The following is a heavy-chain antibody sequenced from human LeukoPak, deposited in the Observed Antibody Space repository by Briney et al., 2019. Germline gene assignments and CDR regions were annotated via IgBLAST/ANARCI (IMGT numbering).Heavy chain of an antibody. Sequence: SETLSLTCTVSGGSISSSSYYWGWIRQPPGKGLEWIGSIYYSGSTYYNPSLKSRVTISVDTSKNQFSLKLSSVTAADTAVYYCARQDMAAAIVVVPAASEYWGQGTLVTVSS. CDR2: IYYSGST. CDR3: ARQDMAAAIVVVPAASEY. CDR1: GGSISSSSYY. J-gene: IGHJ4*02. D-gene: IGHD2-2*01. V-gene: IGHV4-39*01.